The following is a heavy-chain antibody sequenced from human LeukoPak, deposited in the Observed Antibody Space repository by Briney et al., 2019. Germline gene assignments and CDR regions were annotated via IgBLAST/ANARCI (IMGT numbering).Heavy chain of an antibody. CDR1: GGSISSGGYS. D-gene: IGHD3-10*01. Sequence: PSETLSLTCAVSGGSISSGGYSWSWIRQPPGKGLEWIGYIYHSGSTYYNPSLKSRVTISVDRSKNQSSLKLSSVTAADTAVYYCARINYGSGSYYFLNNWFDPWGQGTLVTVSS. V-gene: IGHV4-30-2*01. CDR3: ARINYGSGSYYFLNNWFDP. J-gene: IGHJ5*02. CDR2: IYHSGST.